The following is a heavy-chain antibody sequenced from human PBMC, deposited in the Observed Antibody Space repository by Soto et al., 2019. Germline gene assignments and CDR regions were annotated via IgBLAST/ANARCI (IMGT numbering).Heavy chain of an antibody. V-gene: IGHV4-59*01. D-gene: IGHD4-17*01. Sequence: QVQLQESGPGLVKPSETLSLTCTVSGGSLSNYYWSWLRQPPGKGLEWIGYIYYSGRTNYNPSLKSRLTMSVDTSKNQVSLKLNSVTAADTAVYYCARNDHGGNPFFANWGQGTRVTVSS. J-gene: IGHJ4*02. CDR3: ARNDHGGNPFFAN. CDR1: GGSLSNYY. CDR2: IYYSGRT.